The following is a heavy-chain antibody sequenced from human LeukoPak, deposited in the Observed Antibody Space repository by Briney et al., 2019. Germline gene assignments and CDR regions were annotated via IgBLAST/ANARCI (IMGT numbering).Heavy chain of an antibody. CDR1: GYTFIAYY. Sequence: ASVNVSCKTSGYTFIAYYMHWVRQAPGQGLEWMGRINPNSGVTNYAQKFQGRVTLTRDTSISTAYMELSRVTSDDTAVYYCARERGHDYGDSTARHFDVWSRGTLVTVSS. D-gene: IGHD4-17*01. J-gene: IGHJ2*01. V-gene: IGHV1-2*06. CDR3: ARERGHDYGDSTARHFDV. CDR2: INPNSGVT.